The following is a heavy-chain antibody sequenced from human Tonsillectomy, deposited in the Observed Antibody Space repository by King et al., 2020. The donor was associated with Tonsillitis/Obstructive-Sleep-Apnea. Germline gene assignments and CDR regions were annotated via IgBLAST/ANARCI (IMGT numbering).Heavy chain of an antibody. CDR2: ISAYNGNTNT. Sequence: QLVQSGAEVKKPGASVKVSCKASGYTFTSYGISWVRQAPGQGLEWMGWISAYNGNTNTNYAQKLQGRVTMTTDTSTSTAYMELRSLRSDDTAVYYCARGRGTYGDSGDWVDPWGQGALVTVSS. J-gene: IGHJ5*02. D-gene: IGHD4-17*01. CDR1: GYTFTSYG. V-gene: IGHV1-18*01. CDR3: ARGRGTYGDSGDWVDP.